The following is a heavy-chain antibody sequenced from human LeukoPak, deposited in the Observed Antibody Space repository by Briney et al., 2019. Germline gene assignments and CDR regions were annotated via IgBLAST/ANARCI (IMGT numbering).Heavy chain of an antibody. CDR1: GFTFTTYS. Sequence: GGSLRLSCEASGFTFTTYSMTWVRQAPGKGLEWVSIISSGSSAIFSADSVKGRFTISRDNSKNTLYLQMNSLRAEDTAVYYCAKDKGENYYDSSGYLDYWGQGPLVTVSS. CDR2: ISSGSSAI. CDR3: AKDKGENYYDSSGYLDY. D-gene: IGHD3-22*01. J-gene: IGHJ4*02. V-gene: IGHV3-48*01.